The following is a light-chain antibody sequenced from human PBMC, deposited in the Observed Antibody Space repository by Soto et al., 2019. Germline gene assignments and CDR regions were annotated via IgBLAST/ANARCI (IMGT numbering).Light chain of an antibody. V-gene: IGKV1-6*01. CDR2: GTS. Sequence: AIQMTQSPSSLSVSVGDRITITCRASQDIRNDLGWYQQKPGKAPKLLIYGTSNLQSGVPSRFSDSGSGTDFTLTISSLQPEDFATYYCLQDYIYPYTFGQGTKLEIK. J-gene: IGKJ2*01. CDR3: LQDYIYPYT. CDR1: QDIRND.